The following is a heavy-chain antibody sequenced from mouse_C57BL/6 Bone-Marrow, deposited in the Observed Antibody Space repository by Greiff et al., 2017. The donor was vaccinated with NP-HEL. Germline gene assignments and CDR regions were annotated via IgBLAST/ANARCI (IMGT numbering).Heavy chain of an antibody. D-gene: IGHD1-1*01. CDR1: GYTFTDYY. Sequence: QVQLQQSGAELVRPGASVKLSCKASGYTFTDYYINWVKQRPGQGLEWIARIYPGSGNTYYNETFTGQATLTAAKSSSNAYKQHSSQTSEENAVYKRGRNYYGRRDGKEYRGKGTTVTVS. J-gene: IGHJ4*01. CDR3: GRNYYGRRDGKEY. V-gene: IGHV1-76*01. CDR2: IYPGSGNT.